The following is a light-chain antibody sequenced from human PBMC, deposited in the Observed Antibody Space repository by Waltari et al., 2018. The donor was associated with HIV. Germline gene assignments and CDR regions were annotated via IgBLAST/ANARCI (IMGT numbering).Light chain of an antibody. CDR2: KAS. Sequence: DIQMTQSPSTLSASVGARVTITCRASQSISSWLAWCQQKPGKAPKLLIYKASSLESGVPSRFSGSGSGTEFTLTISSLQPDDFATYYCQQYNSYSWTFGQGTKVEIK. V-gene: IGKV1-5*03. CDR1: QSISSW. J-gene: IGKJ1*01. CDR3: QQYNSYSWT.